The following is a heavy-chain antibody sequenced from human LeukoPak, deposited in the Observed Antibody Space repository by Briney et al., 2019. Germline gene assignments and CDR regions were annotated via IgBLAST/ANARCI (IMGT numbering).Heavy chain of an antibody. Sequence: PSETLSLTCTVSGGSISRYYWTWIRQPPGKGLEWIGYIYYSGSTNYNPSLKSRVTISVDTSKNQFSLKLSSVTAADTAVYYCARLLYYYDSSGYPQWGYFDYWGQGTLVTVSS. CDR1: GGSISRYY. D-gene: IGHD3-22*01. V-gene: IGHV4-59*08. CDR2: IYYSGST. CDR3: ARLLYYYDSSGYPQWGYFDY. J-gene: IGHJ4*02.